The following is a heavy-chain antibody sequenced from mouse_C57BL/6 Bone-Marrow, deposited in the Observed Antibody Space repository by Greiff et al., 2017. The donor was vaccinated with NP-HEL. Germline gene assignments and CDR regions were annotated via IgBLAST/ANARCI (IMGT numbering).Heavy chain of an antibody. J-gene: IGHJ4*01. D-gene: IGHD2-1*01. CDR1: GYTFTSYW. Sequence: VKLQQPGAELVRPGSSVKLSCKASGYTFTSYWMHWVKQRPIQGLEWIGNIDPSDSETHYNQKFKDKATLTVDKSSSTAYMQLSSLTSEDSAVYYCARDHYGNYDYAMDYWGQGTSVTVSS. CDR3: ARDHYGNYDYAMDY. CDR2: IDPSDSET. V-gene: IGHV1-52*01.